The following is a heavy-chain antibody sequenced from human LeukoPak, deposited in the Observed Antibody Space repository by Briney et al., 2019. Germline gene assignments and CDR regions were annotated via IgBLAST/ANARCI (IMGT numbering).Heavy chain of an antibody. CDR3: ARGYYYGSGSYRHYYYYYMDV. Sequence: SETLSLTCAVYGGSFSGYYWSWIRQPPGKGLEWIGEINHSGSTNYNPSLKSRVTISVDTSKNQFSLKLSSVTAADTAVYYCARGYYYGSGSYRHYYYYYMDVWGKGTTVTVSS. D-gene: IGHD3-10*01. J-gene: IGHJ6*03. CDR2: INHSGST. V-gene: IGHV4-34*01. CDR1: GGSFSGYY.